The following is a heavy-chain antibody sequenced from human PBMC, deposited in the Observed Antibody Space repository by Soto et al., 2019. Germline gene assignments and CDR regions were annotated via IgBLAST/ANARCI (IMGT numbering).Heavy chain of an antibody. CDR3: ARAGDYCSSTSCYDY. CDR2: ISAYNGNT. J-gene: IGHJ4*02. D-gene: IGHD2-2*01. Sequence: GASVKVSCKASGYTFTSYGISWLRQAPGQGLEWMGWISAYNGNTNYAQKLQGRVTMTTDTSTSTAYMELRSLRSDDTAVYYCARAGDYCSSTSCYDYWGQETLVTVSS. V-gene: IGHV1-18*01. CDR1: GYTFTSYG.